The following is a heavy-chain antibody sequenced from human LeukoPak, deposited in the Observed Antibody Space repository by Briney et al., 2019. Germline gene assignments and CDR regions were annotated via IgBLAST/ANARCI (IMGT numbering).Heavy chain of an antibody. V-gene: IGHV3-11*01. D-gene: IGHD3-3*01. J-gene: IGHJ5*02. CDR1: GFTYSDYY. Sequence: GGSLRLSCAASGFTYSDYYMSWIHQAPGKGLEWVSYISSSGSTIYYADSVKGRFTISRDNAKNSLYLQMNSLRAEDTAVYYCAKASDYDFWSGYFGWFDPWGQGTLVTVSS. CDR2: ISSSGSTI. CDR3: AKASDYDFWSGYFGWFDP.